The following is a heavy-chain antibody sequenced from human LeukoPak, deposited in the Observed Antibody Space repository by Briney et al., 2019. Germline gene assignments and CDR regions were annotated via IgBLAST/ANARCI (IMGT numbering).Heavy chain of an antibody. Sequence: GGSLRLSCAASGLTLTNFAMSWVRQGPGKGLEWVATISANNDNTHYADSVRGRFTISRDNSKNTLCLQMNSLRAEDTAVYHCAQELSDTFVARSDYWGQGILVTVSS. CDR3: AQELSDTFVARSDY. J-gene: IGHJ4*02. CDR1: GLTLTNFA. CDR2: ISANNDNT. V-gene: IGHV3-23*01. D-gene: IGHD2/OR15-2a*01.